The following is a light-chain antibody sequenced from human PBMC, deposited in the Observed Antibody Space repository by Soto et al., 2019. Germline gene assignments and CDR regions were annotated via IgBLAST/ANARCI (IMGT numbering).Light chain of an antibody. J-gene: IGLJ2*01. V-gene: IGLV1-44*01. CDR1: SSNIGSNT. CDR2: SNN. Sequence: QSVLTQQPSASGTPGQRVTISCSGSSSNIGSNTVNWYQQLPGTAPKLLIYSNNQRTSGVPDRFSGSKSGTSASLAISGLQVEDEADYYCAAWDDSLNGVVFGGGTKLTVL. CDR3: AAWDDSLNGVV.